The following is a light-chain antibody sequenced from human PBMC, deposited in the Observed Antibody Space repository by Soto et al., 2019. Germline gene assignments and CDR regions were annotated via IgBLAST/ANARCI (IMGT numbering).Light chain of an antibody. CDR2: GNS. CDR1: SSNIVAGYD. V-gene: IGLV1-40*01. CDR3: QSYDSSLRGYV. Sequence: QSVLTQPPSVSGAPGQRVTISCTGSSSNIVAGYDVHWYQQLPGTAPKLLIYGNSNRPSGVPHRFPGSKSGTSASLAITGLQAEHDADYSCQSYDSSLRGYVFGTGTTVTVL. J-gene: IGLJ1*01.